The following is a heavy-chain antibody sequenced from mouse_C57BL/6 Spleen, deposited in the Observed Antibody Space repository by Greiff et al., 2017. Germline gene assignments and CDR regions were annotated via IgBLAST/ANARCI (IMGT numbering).Heavy chain of an antibody. V-gene: IGHV5-4*01. CDR3: ARDHDGYYALDD. D-gene: IGHD2-3*01. J-gene: IGHJ2*01. CDR2: ISDGGSYT. Sequence: EVKVVESGGGLVKPGGSLKLSCAASGFTFSSYAMSWVRQTPEKRLEWVATISDGGSYTYYPDNVKGRFTISSDNAKNNLYLQMSHLKSEDTAMYYCARDHDGYYALDDWGQGTTLTVSS. CDR1: GFTFSSYA.